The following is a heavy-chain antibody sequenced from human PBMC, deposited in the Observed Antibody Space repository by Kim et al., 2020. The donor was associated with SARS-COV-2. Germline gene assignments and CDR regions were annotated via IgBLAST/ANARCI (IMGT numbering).Heavy chain of an antibody. Sequence: SLRLSCAASGFTFDDYAMHWVRQAPGKGLEWVSGISWNSGSIGYADSVKGRFTISRDNAKNSLYLQMNSLRAEDTALYYCAKSGGQYYDYIWGSSLDYWGQGTLVTVSS. D-gene: IGHD3-16*01. J-gene: IGHJ4*02. CDR1: GFTFDDYA. V-gene: IGHV3-9*01. CDR3: AKSGGQYYDYIWGSSLDY. CDR2: ISWNSGSI.